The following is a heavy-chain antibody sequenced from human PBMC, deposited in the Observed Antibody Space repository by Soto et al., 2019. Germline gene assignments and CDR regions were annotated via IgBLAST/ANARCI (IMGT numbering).Heavy chain of an antibody. CDR3: ARASPDSSGSWYFDL. J-gene: IGHJ2*01. D-gene: IGHD3-22*01. Sequence: GASVKVSCKPSGYTFNTYYLHWLRQAPGQGLEWMGWISAYNGNTNYAQKLQGRVTMTTDTSTSTVYMELSSLRSEDTAVYYCARASPDSSGSWYFDLWGRGTLVTVSS. V-gene: IGHV1-18*04. CDR1: GYTFNTYY. CDR2: ISAYNGNT.